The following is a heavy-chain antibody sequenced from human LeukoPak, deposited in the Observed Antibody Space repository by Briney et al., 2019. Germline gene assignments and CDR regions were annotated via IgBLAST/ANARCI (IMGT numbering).Heavy chain of an antibody. J-gene: IGHJ4*02. CDR1: GYTFITYD. CDR3: ARDYYASSGYFDY. CDR2: ISAYNGNT. D-gene: IGHD3-22*01. V-gene: IGHV1-18*01. Sequence: ASVKVSCKASGYTFITYDISWVRQAPGQGLEWMGWISAYNGNTNYAQKLQGRVTMTTDTSTNTAYMELRTLRSDDTAVYYCARDYYASSGYFDYWGQGTLVTVSS.